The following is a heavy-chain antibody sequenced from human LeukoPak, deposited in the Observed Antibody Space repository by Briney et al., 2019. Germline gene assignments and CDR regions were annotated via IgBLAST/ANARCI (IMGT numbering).Heavy chain of an antibody. J-gene: IGHJ4*02. CDR1: GFTFSSYS. V-gene: IGHV3-48*01. CDR2: ISSSSTI. D-gene: IGHD6-19*01. Sequence: GGSLRLSCAASGFTFSSYSMNWVRQAPGKGLEWVSYISSSSTIYYADSVKGRFTISRDNSKNTLYLQMNSLRPEDRAVYYCAREYFSGWYDYWGQGTLVTVSS. CDR3: AREYFSGWYDY.